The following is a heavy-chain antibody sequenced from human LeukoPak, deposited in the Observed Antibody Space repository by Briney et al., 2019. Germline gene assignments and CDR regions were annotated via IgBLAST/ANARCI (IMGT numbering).Heavy chain of an antibody. CDR3: AKDRDTAMEIDY. V-gene: IGHV3-33*06. CDR2: IWYDGSNK. Sequence: GGSLRLSCAASGFTFSNYGMHWVRQAPGKGLEWVAVIWYDGSNKYYADSVKGRFTISRDNSENTLYLQMKSLRAEDTAVYYCAKDRDTAMEIDYWGQGTLVTVSS. CDR1: GFTFSNYG. J-gene: IGHJ4*02. D-gene: IGHD5-18*01.